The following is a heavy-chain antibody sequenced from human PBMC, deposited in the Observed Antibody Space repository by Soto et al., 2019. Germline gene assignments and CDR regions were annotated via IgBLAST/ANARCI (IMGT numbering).Heavy chain of an antibody. V-gene: IGHV1-69*15. CDR2: IIPIFDTS. Sequence: QVQLAQSGAEVKKPGSSVRVSCKASGGTFISYGISWVRQAPGQGLEWMGRIIPIFDTSNYAQKFHDRLIITADESTDMAYMELSSLRSEDTAVYYGVRDQGDDYGGTDFGPWGQGTLVTVSS. D-gene: IGHD4-17*01. CDR3: VRDQGDDYGGTDFGP. J-gene: IGHJ5*02. CDR1: GGTFISYG.